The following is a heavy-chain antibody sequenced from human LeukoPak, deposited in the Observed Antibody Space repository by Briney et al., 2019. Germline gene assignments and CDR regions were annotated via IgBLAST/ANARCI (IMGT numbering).Heavy chain of an antibody. V-gene: IGHV3-23*01. CDR2: ISGRGGSI. CDR3: AKLPIVATAYYYDSSGYGESY. Sequence: PGGSVRLSCGAWGFTFSIYAMSWVRQAPGKAGEGFSAISGRGGSIYYADSVKGRFTISRDNSKNTLYLQMTSPGDEDTAGYYCAKLPIVATAYYYDSSGYGESYWGQGTLVSVSS. CDR1: GFTFSIYA. D-gene: IGHD3-22*01. J-gene: IGHJ4*02.